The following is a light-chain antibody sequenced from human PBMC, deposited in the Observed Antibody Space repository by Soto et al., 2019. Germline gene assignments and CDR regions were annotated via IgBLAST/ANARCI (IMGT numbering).Light chain of an antibody. J-gene: IGKJ1*01. CDR1: QSVSSSY. CDR2: GAS. CDR3: QQYGSSRVT. V-gene: IGKV3-20*01. Sequence: EIVLTQSPGTLSLSPGERATISCRASQSVSSSYLAWYQQKPGQAPRLLIYGASSRATGIPDRFSGSGSGTDFTLTISRLEPEDFAVYYCQQYGSSRVTFGQGTKVEIK.